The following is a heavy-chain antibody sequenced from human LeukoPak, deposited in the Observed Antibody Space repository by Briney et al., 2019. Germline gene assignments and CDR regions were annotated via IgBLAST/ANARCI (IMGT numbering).Heavy chain of an antibody. CDR1: GFTVSSYW. CDR2: INTDGSST. V-gene: IGHV3-74*01. D-gene: IGHD3-3*01. CDR3: ARGASASPSQFDY. J-gene: IGHJ4*02. Sequence: GGSLRLSSAASGFTVSSYWMHWVRQAPGKGLVWVSRINTDGSSTTYADSVKGRFTISRDNAKNTLYLQMNSLRAEDTAVYYCARGASASPSQFDYWGQGTLVTVSS.